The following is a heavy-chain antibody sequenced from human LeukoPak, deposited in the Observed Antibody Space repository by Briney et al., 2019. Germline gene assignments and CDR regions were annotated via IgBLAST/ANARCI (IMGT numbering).Heavy chain of an antibody. D-gene: IGHD6-19*01. Sequence: SVKVSCKASGSTFSNYAISWVRQAPGQGLEWMGAIIPIFGTANYAQKFQGRVTITADESTSTAYMELSSLRSVDTAVYYCARILSSSWYEYFHHWGQGTLVTVSS. CDR1: GSTFSNYA. CDR3: ARILSSSWYEYFHH. J-gene: IGHJ1*01. CDR2: IIPIFGTA. V-gene: IGHV1-69*01.